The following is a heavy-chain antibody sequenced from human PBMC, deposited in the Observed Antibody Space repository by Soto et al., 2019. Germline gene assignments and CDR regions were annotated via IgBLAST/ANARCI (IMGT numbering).Heavy chain of an antibody. Sequence: GGSLRLSCAASGFTFSSYAMSWVRQAPGKGLEWVSAISGSGGSTYYADSVKGRFTISRDNSKNTLYLQMNSLRAEDTAVYYCAKDLGYSGSPEYFQHWGQGTLVTVSS. CDR2: ISGSGGST. V-gene: IGHV3-23*01. CDR1: GFTFSSYA. CDR3: AKDLGYSGSPEYFQH. J-gene: IGHJ1*01. D-gene: IGHD1-26*01.